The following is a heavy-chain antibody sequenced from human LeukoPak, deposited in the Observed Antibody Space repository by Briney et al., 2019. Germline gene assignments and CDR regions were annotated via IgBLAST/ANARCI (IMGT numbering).Heavy chain of an antibody. CDR1: GFTFGSYA. CDR2: IGPSGADT. CDR3: ARRPRDSSGYYLGAFHA. D-gene: IGHD3-22*01. J-gene: IGHJ3*01. V-gene: IGHV3-23*01. Sequence: QSGGSLRLSCEASGFTFGSYAMTWVRQAPGKGLDWVSVIGPSGADTYYADSVKGRFTISRDNAKNTLYLHMSSLRAEDTALYFCARRPRDSSGYYLGAFHAGGQGTTVTVSS.